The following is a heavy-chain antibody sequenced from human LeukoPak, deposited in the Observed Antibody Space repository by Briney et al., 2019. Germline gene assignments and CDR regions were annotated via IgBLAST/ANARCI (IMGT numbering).Heavy chain of an antibody. V-gene: IGHV3-30-3*01. Sequence: GGSLRLSCVVTGFTLTTYTIYWVRQAPGKGLEWVAIISYDENNKYYADSVKGRLTISRDNNKDTVFLQMNNLRSEDTALYYCARIGFSATTSSYWGRGTRVIVSS. CDR1: GFTLTTYT. CDR2: ISYDENNK. J-gene: IGHJ4*02. D-gene: IGHD2/OR15-2a*01. CDR3: ARIGFSATTSSY.